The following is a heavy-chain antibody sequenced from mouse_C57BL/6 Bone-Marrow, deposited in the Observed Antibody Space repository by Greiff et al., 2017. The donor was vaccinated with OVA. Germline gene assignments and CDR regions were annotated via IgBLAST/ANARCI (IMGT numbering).Heavy chain of an antibody. D-gene: IGHD1-1*01. CDR1: GYAFSSYW. V-gene: IGHV1-80*01. J-gene: IGHJ3*01. Sequence: VKLQQSGAELVKPGASVKISCKASGYAFSSYWMNWVKQRPGKGLEWIGQIYPGDGDTNYNGKFKGKATLTAEKSSSTAYMQLSSLTSEDSAVYFCARLGHRFYGSSLAYWGQGTLVTVSA. CDR2: IYPGDGDT. CDR3: ARLGHRFYGSSLAY.